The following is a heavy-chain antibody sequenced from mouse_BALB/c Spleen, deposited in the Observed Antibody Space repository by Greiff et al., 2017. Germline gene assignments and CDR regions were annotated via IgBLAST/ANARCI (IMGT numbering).Heavy chain of an antibody. CDR1: GFTFSSYA. CDR2: ISSGGST. D-gene: IGHD1-1*01. CDR3: ARWHTVVATDWYFDV. J-gene: IGHJ1*01. Sequence: EVKLVESGGGLVKPGGSLKLSCAASGFTFSSYAMSWVRQTPEKKLEWVASISSGGSTYYPDSVKGRFTISRDNARNILYLQMSSLRSEDTAMYYCARWHTVVATDWYFDVWGAGTTVTVSS. V-gene: IGHV5-6-5*01.